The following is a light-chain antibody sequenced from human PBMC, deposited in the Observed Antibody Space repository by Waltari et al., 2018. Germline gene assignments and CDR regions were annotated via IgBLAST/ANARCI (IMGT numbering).Light chain of an antibody. CDR1: QRLGNF. CDR2: DAS. J-gene: IGKJ4*01. Sequence: ESVLTQSAAPLSLSPGERASLSCRASQRLGNFLAWYQQKPGQAPRLLVYDASKRATGVPVRFSGRGSGTDFTLTISNLEPEDFAVYVCQQYSNWPPTFGGGTTVEIK. CDR3: QQYSNWPPT. V-gene: IGKV3-11*01.